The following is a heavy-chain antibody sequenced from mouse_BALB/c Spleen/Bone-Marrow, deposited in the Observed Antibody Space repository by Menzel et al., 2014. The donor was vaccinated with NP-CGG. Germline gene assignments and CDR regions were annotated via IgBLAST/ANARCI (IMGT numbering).Heavy chain of an antibody. Sequence: LQESGAELVKPGASVKLSCKASGHTFTSYYMYWVKQRPGQGLEWIGEINPSNGGTNFNEKFKSKATLTVDKSSSTAYMQLSSLTSEDSAVYYCTRREYYRYDRAMDYWGQGTSVTVSS. V-gene: IGHV1S81*02. CDR3: TRREYYRYDRAMDY. D-gene: IGHD2-14*01. J-gene: IGHJ4*01. CDR2: INPSNGGT. CDR1: GHTFTSYY.